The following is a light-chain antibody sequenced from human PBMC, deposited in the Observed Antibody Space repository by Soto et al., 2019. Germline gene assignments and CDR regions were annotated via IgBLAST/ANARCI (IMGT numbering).Light chain of an antibody. CDR3: QTWDTGIVV. CDR2: LNSDGSH. CDR1: SGHSSYA. J-gene: IGLJ2*01. V-gene: IGLV4-69*01. Sequence: QLVLTQSPSASASLGASVKLTCTLSSGHSSYAIAWHQQQPEKGPRYLMKLNSDGSHSKGDGIPDRFSGSSSGAERYLTISSLQSEDEADYYCQTWDTGIVVFGGGTKRTVL.